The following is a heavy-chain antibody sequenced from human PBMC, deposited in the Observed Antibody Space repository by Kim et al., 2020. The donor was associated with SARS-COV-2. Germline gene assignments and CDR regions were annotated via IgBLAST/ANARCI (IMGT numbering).Heavy chain of an antibody. Sequence: SETLSLTCTVSGGSISSGGYYWSWICQHPGKGLEWIGYIYYSGSTYYNPSLKSRVTISVDMSKNQFSLKLSSVTAADTAVYYCARSPQSWVVVTHFDYWGQGTLVTVSS. CDR3: ARSPQSWVVVTHFDY. V-gene: IGHV4-31*03. D-gene: IGHD3-22*01. J-gene: IGHJ4*02. CDR1: GGSISSGGYY. CDR2: IYYSGST.